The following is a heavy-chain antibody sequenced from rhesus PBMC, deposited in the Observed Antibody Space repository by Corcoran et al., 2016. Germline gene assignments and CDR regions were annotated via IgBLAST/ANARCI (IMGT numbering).Heavy chain of an antibody. CDR2: INGNSGST. D-gene: IGHD3-22*01. J-gene: IGHJ4*01. CDR3: AHLIMLRYYFDY. Sequence: QVQLQESGPGLVKPSETLSLTCTVSGASITTTRGSWIRQPPGKGLEWIGEINGNSGSTNYKPSLNSRLTISKDASNNQFSLRLSSVTAADTAVYFCAHLIMLRYYFDYWGQGVLVAVSS. V-gene: IGHV4-80*01. CDR1: GASITTTR.